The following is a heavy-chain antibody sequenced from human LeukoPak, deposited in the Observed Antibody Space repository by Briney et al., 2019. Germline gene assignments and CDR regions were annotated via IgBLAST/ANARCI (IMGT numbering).Heavy chain of an antibody. CDR1: GYTFTTYY. Sequence: ASVKVSCKASGYTFTTYYVHWVRQAPGQGREWMGIINPSGGSTTYAQKFRGRLTMTRDMSTSTVYMELSSLRSEDTAVYYCARDHGYSSWLDAFDIWGQGTMVTVSS. V-gene: IGHV1-46*01. D-gene: IGHD6-13*01. CDR2: INPSGGST. J-gene: IGHJ3*02. CDR3: ARDHGYSSWLDAFDI.